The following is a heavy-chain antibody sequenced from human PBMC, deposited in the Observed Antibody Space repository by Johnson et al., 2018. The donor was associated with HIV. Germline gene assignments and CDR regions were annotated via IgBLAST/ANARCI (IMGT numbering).Heavy chain of an antibody. Sequence: VQLVESGGGLVQPGGSLRLSCAASGFAFRTYWMVWVRQVPGKRPVWVSGISWNSGSDGATYYAVSVKGRFTISTDNSNNTLYLQMNSLRAEDTAVYYCAKGLVAAALRWGGAFDIWGQGTMVTVSS. V-gene: IGHV3-23*04. CDR2: ISWNSGSDGAT. J-gene: IGHJ3*02. CDR3: AKGLVAAALRWGGAFDI. D-gene: IGHD2-2*01. CDR1: GFAFRTYW.